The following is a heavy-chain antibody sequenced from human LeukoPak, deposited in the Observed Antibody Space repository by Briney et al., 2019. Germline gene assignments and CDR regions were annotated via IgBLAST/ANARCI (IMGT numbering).Heavy chain of an antibody. Sequence: SETLSLTCTVSGGSISSYYWSWIRQPPGKGLEWIGEINHSGSTNYNPSLKSRVTISVDTSKNQFSLKLSSVTAADTAVYYCARLKYYYGSGSYYRSCWFDYWGQGTLVTVSS. CDR1: GGSISSYY. J-gene: IGHJ4*02. CDR3: ARLKYYYGSGSYYRSCWFDY. CDR2: INHSGST. D-gene: IGHD3-10*01. V-gene: IGHV4-34*01.